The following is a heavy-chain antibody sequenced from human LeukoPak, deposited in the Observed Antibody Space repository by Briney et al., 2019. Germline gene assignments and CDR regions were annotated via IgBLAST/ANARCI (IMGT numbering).Heavy chain of an antibody. CDR2: ISDDSSST. CDR3: ARVEYGDYIDS. V-gene: IGHV3-23*01. D-gene: IGHD4-17*01. CDR1: GFTFSSYA. J-gene: IGHJ4*02. Sequence: GGSLRLSCVASGFTFSSYAMNWVRQAPGKGLDWVSSISDDSSSTYSADSVKGRFTVSRDNSRNTLYLQMNSLRAEDTAVYYCARVEYGDYIDSWGQGTLVTVSS.